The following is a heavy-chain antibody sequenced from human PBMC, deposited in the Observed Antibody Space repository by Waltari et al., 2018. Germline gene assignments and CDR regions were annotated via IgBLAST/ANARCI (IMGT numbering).Heavy chain of an antibody. Sequence: QVQLQESGPRLVKPSETLSLTCSVSGFPIGSEYYWAWVRQSPGAGLVWIGSTYHWGGADYNPSLKGRVTISVDTSKNQFSLKLTSVTVADSGVYYCARLSPYTSSGDFFDPWGQGALVTVSS. V-gene: IGHV4-38-2*01. D-gene: IGHD2-21*02. CDR3: ARLSPYTSSGDFFDP. CDR1: GFPIGSEYY. CDR2: TYHWGGA. J-gene: IGHJ5*02.